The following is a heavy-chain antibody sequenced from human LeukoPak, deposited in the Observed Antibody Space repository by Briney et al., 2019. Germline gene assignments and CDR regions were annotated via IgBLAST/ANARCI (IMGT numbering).Heavy chain of an antibody. Sequence: SETLSLTCAVSGVSISSSEWWFWVRQPPGQGLEWIGEIHRAGSTRYNPSLKSRVTISMDYSKNQFSLKLTSVTAADTAIYYCGKTDIYFNPIDYCVPGSLVTVSS. J-gene: IGHJ4*02. CDR3: GKTDIYFNPIDY. CDR1: GVSISSSEW. D-gene: IGHD3-9*01. CDR2: IHRAGST. V-gene: IGHV4-4*02.